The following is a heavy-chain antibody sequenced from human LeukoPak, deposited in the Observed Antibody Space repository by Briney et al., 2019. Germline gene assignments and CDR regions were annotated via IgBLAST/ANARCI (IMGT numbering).Heavy chain of an antibody. CDR1: GFTFNNYA. J-gene: IGHJ4*02. V-gene: IGHV3-64*01. CDR2: ISSNGGST. Sequence: GGSLRLSCAASGFTFNNYAMSCVRQAPGKGLEYVSAISSNGGSTYYANSVKGRFTISRDNSKNTLYLQMGSLRAEDMAVYYCARDAGDCSSTSCYLNEFDYWGQGTLVTVSS. D-gene: IGHD2-2*01. CDR3: ARDAGDCSSTSCYLNEFDY.